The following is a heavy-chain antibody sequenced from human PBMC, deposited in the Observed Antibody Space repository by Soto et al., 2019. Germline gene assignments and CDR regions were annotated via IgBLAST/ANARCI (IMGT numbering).Heavy chain of an antibody. CDR3: ASKDSIVVVPAAIYYYGMDV. V-gene: IGHV1-8*01. Sequence: ASVKVSCKASGYTFTSYDINWVRQATGQGLEWMGWMNPNSGNTGYAQKFQGRVTMTRNTSISTAYMELSSLRSEDTAVYYCASKDSIVVVPAAIYYYGMDVWGQGTTVTVSS. CDR2: MNPNSGNT. D-gene: IGHD2-2*01. J-gene: IGHJ6*02. CDR1: GYTFTSYD.